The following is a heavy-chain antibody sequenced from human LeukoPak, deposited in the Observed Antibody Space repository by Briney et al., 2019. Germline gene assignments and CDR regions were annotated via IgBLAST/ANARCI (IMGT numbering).Heavy chain of an antibody. J-gene: IGHJ4*02. V-gene: IGHV3-30-3*01. CDR1: GFIFSNAW. Sequence: GGSLRLSCAASGFIFSNAWMSWVRQAPGKGLEWVAVISYDGSNKYYADSVKGRFTISRDNSKNTLYLQMNSLRAEDTAVYYCARHKNPEWLTVVGYYVDYWGQGTLVTVSS. CDR3: ARHKNPEWLTVVGYYVDY. D-gene: IGHD3-3*01. CDR2: ISYDGSNK.